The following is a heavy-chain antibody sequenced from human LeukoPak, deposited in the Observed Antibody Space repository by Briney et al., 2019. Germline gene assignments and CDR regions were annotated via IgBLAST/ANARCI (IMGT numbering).Heavy chain of an antibody. CDR2: IYWDDDK. J-gene: IGHJ6*03. V-gene: IGHV2-70*01. D-gene: IGHD6-13*01. CDR1: GFSLSTSGVG. Sequence: ESGPTLVKPTQTLTLTCTFSGFSLSTSGVGVGWIRQPPGKALEWLALIYWDDDKYYSTSLKTRLTISKDTSKNQVVLTMTNMDPVDTATYYCARTLQYSSSWSMDVWGKGTTVTVSS. CDR3: ARTLQYSSSWSMDV.